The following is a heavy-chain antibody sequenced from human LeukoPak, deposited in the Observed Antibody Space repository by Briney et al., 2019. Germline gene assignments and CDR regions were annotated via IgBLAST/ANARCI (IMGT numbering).Heavy chain of an antibody. CDR1: GGSITGFF. CDR3: ARRTVEYYYYMDV. D-gene: IGHD4-23*01. CDR2: IFSRGGA. V-gene: IGHV4-4*07. Sequence: SETLSLTCAVSGGSITGFFWTWIRQPAGEGLQYIGRIFSRGGANYNPSLQSRVAMSVDTSQNLFSLKLTSVTAADTAVYYCARRTVEYYYYMDVWGKGTTVTVSS. J-gene: IGHJ6*03.